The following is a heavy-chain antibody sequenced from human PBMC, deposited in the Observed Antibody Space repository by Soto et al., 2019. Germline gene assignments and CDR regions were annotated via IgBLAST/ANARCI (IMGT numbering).Heavy chain of an antibody. CDR1: GFTFSNYG. CDR2: ISYDGSNK. V-gene: IGHV3-30*18. Sequence: GGSLRLSCAASGFTFSNYGMHWVRQAPGKGLEWVAVISYDGSNKYYADSVKGRFTISRDNSKNTLYLQMNSLRAEDTAVYYCAKDLGSGSYLFDAFDIWGQGTMVTVSS. D-gene: IGHD1-26*01. J-gene: IGHJ3*02. CDR3: AKDLGSGSYLFDAFDI.